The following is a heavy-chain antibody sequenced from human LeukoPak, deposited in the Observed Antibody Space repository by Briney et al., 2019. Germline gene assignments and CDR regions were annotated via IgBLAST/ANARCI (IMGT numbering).Heavy chain of an antibody. CDR1: RFTFNTYW. CDR3: ARLLGDRTIYDY. Sequence: PGGSLRLSCAASRFTFNTYWMRWVRQAPGKGLEWVATIKRDGTEKYYVDPVKGRFTISRDNTKNSLYLQMNSLRVEDTAVYYCARLLGDRTIYDYWGQGALVTVSS. CDR2: IKRDGTEK. J-gene: IGHJ4*02. V-gene: IGHV3-7*01. D-gene: IGHD3-16*01.